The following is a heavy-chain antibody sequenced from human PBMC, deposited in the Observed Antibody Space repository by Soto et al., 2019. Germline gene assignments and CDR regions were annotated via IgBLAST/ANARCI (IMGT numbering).Heavy chain of an antibody. CDR3: AKGGSNGWYDAFDI. Sequence: GASLKISCKGSGYSFTSYWIGWVRQMPGKGLEWMGIIYPGDSDTRYSPSFQGQVTISADKAISTAYLRWSSLRAEDTAVYYCAKGGSNGWYDAFDIWGQGTMVTVSS. CDR2: IYPGDSDT. D-gene: IGHD6-19*01. CDR1: GYSFTSYW. V-gene: IGHV5-51*01. J-gene: IGHJ3*02.